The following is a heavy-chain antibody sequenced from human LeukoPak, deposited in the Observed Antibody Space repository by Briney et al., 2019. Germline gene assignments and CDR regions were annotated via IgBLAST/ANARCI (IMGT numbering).Heavy chain of an antibody. CDR1: GFTFSSYS. CDR3: ARVAEYQPFDY. V-gene: IGHV3-48*01. CDR2: ISSGRRTI. Sequence: GGSLRLSCVASGFTFSSYSINWVRQAPGKGLEWVSYISSGRRTIYYADSVKGRFTISRDNAKNSLYLQMNSLRVEDTAVYYCARVAEYQPFDYWGQGTLVTVSS. J-gene: IGHJ4*02. D-gene: IGHD2-2*01.